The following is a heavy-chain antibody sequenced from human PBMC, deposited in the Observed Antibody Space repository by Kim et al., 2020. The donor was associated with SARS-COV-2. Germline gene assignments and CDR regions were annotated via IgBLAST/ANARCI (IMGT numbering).Heavy chain of an antibody. D-gene: IGHD2-2*01. CDR2: IKQDGNEK. V-gene: IGHV3-7*03. CDR3: VRYGLYAAMDL. Sequence: GGSLRLSCEVSGFTLSTYWMTWVRQAPGEGLEWVANIKQDGNEKHYVDSVKGRFTISRDNARNSLHLQMNSLRVEDTALYYCVRYGLYAAMDLWGQGTLVTVSS. J-gene: IGHJ5*02. CDR1: GFTLSTYW.